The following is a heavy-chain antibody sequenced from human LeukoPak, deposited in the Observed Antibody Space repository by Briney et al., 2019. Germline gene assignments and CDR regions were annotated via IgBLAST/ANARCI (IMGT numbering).Heavy chain of an antibody. Sequence: SETLSLTCTVSVGSISSYYWSWIRQPPGKGLEWIGHIYYSGSTNYNPSLKRRVTISVDTSKNQFSLKLSSVTAADTAVYYCARVELLGSSGWPFDYWGQGTLVTVSS. D-gene: IGHD6-19*01. J-gene: IGHJ4*02. V-gene: IGHV4-59*01. CDR1: VGSISSYY. CDR3: ARVELLGSSGWPFDY. CDR2: IYYSGST.